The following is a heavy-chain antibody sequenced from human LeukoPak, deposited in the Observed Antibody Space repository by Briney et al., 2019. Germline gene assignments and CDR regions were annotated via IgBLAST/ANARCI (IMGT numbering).Heavy chain of an antibody. CDR3: AKSVWFGELAFDP. CDR2: IKQDGSEK. D-gene: IGHD3-10*01. Sequence: GGSLRLSCAASGFTFSSYWMSWVRQAPGKGLEWVANIKQDGSEKYYVDSVKGRFTISRDNAKNSLYLQMNSLRAEDTAVYYCAKSVWFGELAFDPWGQGTLVTVSS. V-gene: IGHV3-7*01. CDR1: GFTFSSYW. J-gene: IGHJ5*02.